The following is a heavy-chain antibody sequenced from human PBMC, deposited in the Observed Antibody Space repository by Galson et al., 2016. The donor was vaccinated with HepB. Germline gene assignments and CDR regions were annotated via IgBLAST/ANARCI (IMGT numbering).Heavy chain of an antibody. V-gene: IGHV1-46*01. Sequence: SVKVSCKASGHTFRNYYMHWVRQAPGQGLEWMGIVSPNDGSTAYAQRFQDRVSVTRDTSANAVHMELRSLKSDDTAVYYCARGAPSRGWPDSLDYWGQGTLVTVPS. CDR2: VSPNDGST. J-gene: IGHJ4*02. CDR3: ARGAPSRGWPDSLDY. CDR1: GHTFRNYY. D-gene: IGHD5-24*01.